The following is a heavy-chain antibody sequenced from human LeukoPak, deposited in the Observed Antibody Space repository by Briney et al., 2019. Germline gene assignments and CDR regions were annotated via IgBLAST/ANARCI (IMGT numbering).Heavy chain of an antibody. CDR2: IYTSGST. V-gene: IGHV4-4*07. Sequence: PSETLSLTCTVSGGSISSYYWSWIRQPAGNGLEWIGRIYTSGSTNYNPSLKSRVTMSVDTSKNQFSLKLSSVTAADTAVYYCARALLTPYYHYYGMDVWGQGTTVTVSS. CDR1: GGSISSYY. J-gene: IGHJ6*02. CDR3: ARALLTPYYHYYGMDV. D-gene: IGHD3-9*01.